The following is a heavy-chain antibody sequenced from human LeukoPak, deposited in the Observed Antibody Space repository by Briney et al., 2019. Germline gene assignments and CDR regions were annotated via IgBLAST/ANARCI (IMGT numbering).Heavy chain of an antibody. CDR2: ISGSGAAT. CDR3: AKEGPRYSSKSPYFAYYFDY. CDR1: GFTFSIYA. V-gene: IGHV3-23*01. D-gene: IGHD5-18*01. J-gene: IGHJ4*02. Sequence: PGGSLRLSCAASGFTFSIYAMSWVRQARGKGLEWVSTISGSGAATYYADSVKGRFTISRDNSKNTLYLQMNSLRAEDTAVYYCAKEGPRYSSKSPYFAYYFDYWGQGTLVTVSS.